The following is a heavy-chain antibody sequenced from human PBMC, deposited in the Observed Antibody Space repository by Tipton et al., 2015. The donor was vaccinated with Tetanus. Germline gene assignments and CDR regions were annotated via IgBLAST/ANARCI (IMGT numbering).Heavy chain of an antibody. CDR1: GYTFTGYY. CDR3: ARDEYDFWSGYNYYYGMDV. Sequence: QLVQSGAEVKKPGASVKVSCKASGYTFTGYYMHWVRQAPGQGLEWMGWINPNSGGTNYAQKFQGRVTTTRDTSISTDYMELSRLRSDDTAVYFCARDEYDFWSGYNYYYGMDVWGQGTTVTVSS. V-gene: IGHV1-2*02. J-gene: IGHJ6*02. CDR2: INPNSGGT. D-gene: IGHD3-3*01.